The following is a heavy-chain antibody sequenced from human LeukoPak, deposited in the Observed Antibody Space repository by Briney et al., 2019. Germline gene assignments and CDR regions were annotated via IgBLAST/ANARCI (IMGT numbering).Heavy chain of an antibody. CDR2: INNDGSGP. Sequence: GGSLRLSCAASGFTFSSYWMHWVRQAPGKGLVWVSVINNDGSGPNYADSVKGRSTISRDNAKNTLYLQMTSPGAEDTAVYYCVRGGFGHAMDVWGQGTTVTVSS. V-gene: IGHV3-74*01. CDR1: GFTFSSYW. D-gene: IGHD3-10*01. CDR3: VRGGFGHAMDV. J-gene: IGHJ6*02.